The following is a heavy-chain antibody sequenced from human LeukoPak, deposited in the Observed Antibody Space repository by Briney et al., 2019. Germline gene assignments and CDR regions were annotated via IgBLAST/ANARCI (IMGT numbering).Heavy chain of an antibody. D-gene: IGHD5-12*01. Sequence: WETLSLTGTVSGGSISSYYWSWIRQPPGKGLEWIGYIYYSGSTNYNPSLKSRVTISGDTSKNQFSLKLSSVTAADTAVYYCASHSGYDPLFDYWGQGTLVTVSS. J-gene: IGHJ4*02. CDR1: GGSISSYY. CDR2: IYYSGST. CDR3: ASHSGYDPLFDY. V-gene: IGHV4-59*01.